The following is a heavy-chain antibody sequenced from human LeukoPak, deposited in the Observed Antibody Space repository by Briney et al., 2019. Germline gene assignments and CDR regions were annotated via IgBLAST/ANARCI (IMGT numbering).Heavy chain of an antibody. J-gene: IGHJ4*02. V-gene: IGHV4-59*11. CDR3: ARGYDSSAYYPYNY. CDR1: GGSLSTHH. CDR2: ISDSGST. D-gene: IGHD3-22*01. Sequence: SETLSLTCVVSGGSLSTHHWSWIRQSPGRGLEWIGYISDSGSTNYNPSLKSRVTISVDTSKNQFSLMLSSVTAADTAVYYCARGYDSSAYYPYNYWGQGTLVTVSS.